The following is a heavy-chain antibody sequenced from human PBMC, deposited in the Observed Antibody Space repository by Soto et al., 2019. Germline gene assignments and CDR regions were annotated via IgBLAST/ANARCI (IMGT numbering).Heavy chain of an antibody. D-gene: IGHD4-17*01. V-gene: IGHV3-48*02. Sequence: EVQLVESGGGLVQPGGSLRLSCAASGFTFSTYSMNWVRQAPGKGLEWISYISSGSITIYYADSVKGRFTISRDNAKNSLYLQMNSRRDEDTAVYYCAKGAAVTTWEYFQHWGQGTLVTVSS. CDR2: ISSGSITI. CDR3: AKGAAVTTWEYFQH. J-gene: IGHJ1*01. CDR1: GFTFSTYS.